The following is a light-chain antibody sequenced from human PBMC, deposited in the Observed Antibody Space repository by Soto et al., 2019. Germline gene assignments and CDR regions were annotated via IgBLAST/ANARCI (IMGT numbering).Light chain of an antibody. V-gene: IGKV1-5*01. CDR1: QSLGNS. Sequence: DIQMTQSPSTLSASIGDRVTITCRASQSLGNSLAWYQQNPGKAAKPLSYHVSSLESSVPSRFNGSGSGTEFTLSISSLFPDEFATYYCQQYNRFWTFGQGTKVDI. CDR3: QQYNRFWT. J-gene: IGKJ1*01. CDR2: HVS.